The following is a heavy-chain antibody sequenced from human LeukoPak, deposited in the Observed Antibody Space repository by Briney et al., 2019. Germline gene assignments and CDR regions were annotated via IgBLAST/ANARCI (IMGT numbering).Heavy chain of an antibody. CDR2: ISGSGGST. Sequence: GGSLRLSCAASGFTFSSYWMNWARQAPGKGLEWVSAISGSGGSTYYADSVKGRFTISRDNSKNTLYLQMNSLRAEDTAVYYCAKSSGYYHDYFDYWGQGTLVTVSS. V-gene: IGHV3-23*01. J-gene: IGHJ4*02. CDR1: GFTFSSYW. D-gene: IGHD3-3*01. CDR3: AKSSGYYHDYFDY.